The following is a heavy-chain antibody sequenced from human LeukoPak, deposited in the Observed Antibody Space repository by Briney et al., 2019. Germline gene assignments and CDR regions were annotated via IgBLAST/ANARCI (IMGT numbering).Heavy chain of an antibody. CDR2: IYTSGST. D-gene: IGHD6-13*01. J-gene: IGHJ4*02. CDR1: GGSISSGSYY. Sequence: SETLSLTCTVSGGSISSGSYYWSWIRQPAGKGLEWIGRIYTSGSTNYNPSLKSRVTMSVDTSKNQFSLKLSSVTAADTAVYYCASSAGIAAALSFDYWGQGTLVTVSS. CDR3: ASSAGIAAALSFDY. V-gene: IGHV4-61*02.